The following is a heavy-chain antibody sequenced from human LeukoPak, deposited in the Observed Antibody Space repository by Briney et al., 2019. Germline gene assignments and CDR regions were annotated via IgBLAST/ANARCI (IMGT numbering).Heavy chain of an antibody. D-gene: IGHD3-22*01. Sequence: PSETLSLTCTVSVGSISSYYWSWIRQPPGKGLEWVGYIYYSGSTNYNPSLKSRVIISVDTSKNQFSLKLSSVTAADTAVYYCARYYYDSSGYSPFDYWGQGTLVTVSS. CDR2: IYYSGST. V-gene: IGHV4-59*01. CDR1: VGSISSYY. CDR3: ARYYYDSSGYSPFDY. J-gene: IGHJ4*02.